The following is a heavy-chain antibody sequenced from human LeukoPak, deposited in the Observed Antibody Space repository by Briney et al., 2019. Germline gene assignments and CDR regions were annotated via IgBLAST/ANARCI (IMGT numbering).Heavy chain of an antibody. CDR1: GGSFSGYY. V-gene: IGHV4-34*01. J-gene: IGHJ4*02. CDR2: INHSGST. Sequence: PSETLSLTCAVYGGSFSGYYWSWIRQPPGKGLEWIGEINHSGSTNYNPSLKSRVTISVDTSKNQLSLKLSSVTAADTAVYYCARGRPGRYCSSTSCLGASDYWGQGTLVTVSS. D-gene: IGHD2-2*01. CDR3: ARGRPGRYCSSTSCLGASDY.